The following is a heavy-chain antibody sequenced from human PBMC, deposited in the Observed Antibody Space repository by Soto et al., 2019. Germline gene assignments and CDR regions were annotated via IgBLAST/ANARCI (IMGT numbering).Heavy chain of an antibody. D-gene: IGHD6-25*01. CDR1: GGSFSGYY. CDR3: ARGQQAIAATH. CDR2: IKDGGNT. J-gene: IGHJ4*02. Sequence: QVQLQQWGAGLLKPSETLSLTCAVYGGSFSGYYWSWIRQPPGKGLEWIGEIKDGGNTNYSPSLNRRGTIPADTSKNQFSLTLTSVTAADTAVYYCARGQQAIAATHWDQGTLVTVSS. V-gene: IGHV4-34*01.